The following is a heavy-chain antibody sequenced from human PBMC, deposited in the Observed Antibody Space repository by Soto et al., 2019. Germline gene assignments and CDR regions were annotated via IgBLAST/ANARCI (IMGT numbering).Heavy chain of an antibody. CDR1: GYTFTNYG. CDR2: ISPYNGDT. D-gene: IGHD2-15*01. CDR3: ARRGSNKWAEDFDF. J-gene: IGHJ4*02. Sequence: AASVKVSCKASGYTFTNYGISWVRQAPGQGLEWMGWISPYNGDTRYAQNVQGRVTLTTDTSTSAAYMELRSLRSDDTALYYCARRGSNKWAEDFDFWGQGTLVTVSS. V-gene: IGHV1-18*01.